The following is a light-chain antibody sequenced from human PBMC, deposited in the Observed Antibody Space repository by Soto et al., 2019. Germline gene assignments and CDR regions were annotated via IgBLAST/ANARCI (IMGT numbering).Light chain of an antibody. CDR1: RDIRKY. V-gene: IGKV1-33*01. CDR3: QQYDDLPRT. CDR2: DAS. Sequence: DIQMTQSPSSLSASVGDRVTITCQASRDIRKYLKWYQQKPGKAPNLLIYDASNLQTGVPSRFSGSGSGTDFTFTISSLQYEDIATYSCQQYDDLPRTFGQGTKVDIK. J-gene: IGKJ1*01.